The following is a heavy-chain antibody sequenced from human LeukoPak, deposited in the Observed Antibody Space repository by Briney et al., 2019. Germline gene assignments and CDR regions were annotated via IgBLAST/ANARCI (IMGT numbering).Heavy chain of an antibody. Sequence: PSETLSLTCAVSGGSISSGGYSWSWIRQPPGKGLEWIGYTYHSGSTYYNPSLKSRVTISVDRSKNQFSLKLSSVTAADTAVYYCAREDDYGHFDYWGQGTLVTVSS. CDR3: AREDDYGHFDY. CDR2: TYHSGST. J-gene: IGHJ4*02. V-gene: IGHV4-30-2*01. D-gene: IGHD4-17*01. CDR1: GGSISSGGYS.